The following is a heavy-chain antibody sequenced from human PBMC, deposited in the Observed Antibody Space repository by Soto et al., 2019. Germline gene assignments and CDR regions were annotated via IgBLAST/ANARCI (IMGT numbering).Heavy chain of an antibody. V-gene: IGHV3-30*18. CDR3: AKDYTGYYYYGMDV. D-gene: IGHD2-2*02. J-gene: IGHJ6*02. Sequence: PGGSLRLSCAASGFTFSSYGMHWVRQAPGKGLEWVAVISYDGSNKYYADSVKGRFTISRDNSKNTLYLQMNSLRAEDTAVYYCAKDYTGYYYYGMDVWGQGTTVTVSS. CDR1: GFTFSSYG. CDR2: ISYDGSNK.